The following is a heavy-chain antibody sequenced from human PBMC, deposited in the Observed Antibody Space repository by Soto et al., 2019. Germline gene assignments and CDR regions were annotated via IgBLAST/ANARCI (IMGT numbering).Heavy chain of an antibody. CDR2: IIPIFGTA. CDR1: GGTFSSYA. J-gene: IGHJ4*02. Sequence: SVKVSCKASGGTFSSYAISWVRQAPGQGLEWMGGIIPIFGTANYAQEFQGRVTITADESTSTAYMELSSLRSEDTAVYYCAREVPPRRYYYGSGSYSYYFDYWGQGTLVTVSS. D-gene: IGHD3-10*01. CDR3: AREVPPRRYYYGSGSYSYYFDY. V-gene: IGHV1-69*13.